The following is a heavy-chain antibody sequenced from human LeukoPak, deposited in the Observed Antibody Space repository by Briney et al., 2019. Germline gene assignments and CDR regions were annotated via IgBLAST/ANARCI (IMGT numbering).Heavy chain of an antibody. CDR2: ISGSGGST. CDR3: AKVESSRSPYGMDV. J-gene: IGHJ6*02. D-gene: IGHD6-13*01. CDR1: GFTFGDYG. V-gene: IGHV3-23*01. Sequence: GGSLRLSCTASGFTFGDYGMSWFRQAPGKGLEWVSAISGSGGSTYYADSVKGRFTISRDNSKNTLYLQMNSLRAEDTAVYYCAKVESSRSPYGMDVWGQGTTVTVSS.